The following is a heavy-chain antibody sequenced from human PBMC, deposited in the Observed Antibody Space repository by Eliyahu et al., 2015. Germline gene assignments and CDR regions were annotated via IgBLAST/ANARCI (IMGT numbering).Heavy chain of an antibody. CDR1: GGSISSYY. J-gene: IGHJ4*02. Sequence: QVQLQESGPGLVKPSETLSLTCTVXGGSISSYYXXWIRQPAGKGLEWXWRIYTSGSXXYNPXXKSRVTMSVDTSKNQFSLKLTSVTAADTAVYYCAREDSSSWRALDYWGQGTLVTVSS. D-gene: IGHD6-13*01. CDR2: IYTSGSX. V-gene: IGHV4-4*07. CDR3: AREDSSSWRALDY.